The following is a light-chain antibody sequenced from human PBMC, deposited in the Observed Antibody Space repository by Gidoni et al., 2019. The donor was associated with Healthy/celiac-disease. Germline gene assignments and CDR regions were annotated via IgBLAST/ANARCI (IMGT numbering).Light chain of an antibody. CDR3: CSYAGSSTFPWV. V-gene: IGLV2-23*02. CDR1: SSDVGSYNL. Sequence: QSALTQPASVSGSPAQSLTISCTGTSSDVGSYNLVSWYQQHPGKAPKLMIYEVSKRPSGVSNRFSGAKSGNTAALTISGLQAEDEADYYCCSYAGSSTFPWVFGGGTKLTVL. CDR2: EVS. J-gene: IGLJ3*02.